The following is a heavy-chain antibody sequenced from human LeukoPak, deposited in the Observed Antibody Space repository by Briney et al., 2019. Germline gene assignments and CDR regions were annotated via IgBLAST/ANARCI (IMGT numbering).Heavy chain of an antibody. Sequence: SETLSLTCAVYGGSFSGYYWSWIRQPPGKGLEWIGEINHSGSTNYNPSLKSRVTISVDTSKNQSSLKLSSVTAADTAVYYCARFSGSSLPGYSGFDPWGQGTLVTVSS. D-gene: IGHD2-21*01. CDR3: ARFSGSSLPGYSGFDP. V-gene: IGHV4-34*01. CDR1: GGSFSGYY. J-gene: IGHJ5*02. CDR2: INHSGST.